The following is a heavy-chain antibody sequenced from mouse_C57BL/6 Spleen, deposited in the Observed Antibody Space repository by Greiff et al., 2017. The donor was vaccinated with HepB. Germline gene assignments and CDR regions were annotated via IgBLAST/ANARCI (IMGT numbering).Heavy chain of an antibody. V-gene: IGHV1-55*01. D-gene: IGHD2-3*01. J-gene: IGHJ3*01. CDR1: GYTFTSYW. Sequence: QVQLQQPGAELMKPGASVKMSCKASGYTFTSYWITWVKQRPGQGLEWIGDIYPGSGSTNYNEKFKSKATLTVDTSSSTAYMQLSSLTSEDSAVYYCAREENDGYYLAYWGQGTLVTVSA. CDR2: IYPGSGST. CDR3: AREENDGYYLAY.